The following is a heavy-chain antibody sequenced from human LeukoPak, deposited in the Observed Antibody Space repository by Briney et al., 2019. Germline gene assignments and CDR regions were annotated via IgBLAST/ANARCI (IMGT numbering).Heavy chain of an antibody. CDR3: ARPLNYDILTGYLDY. CDR2: ISYDGSNK. Sequence: GGSLRLSCAASGFTFSSYAMHWVRQAPGKGLEWVAVISYDGSNKYYADSVKGRFTISRDNSKNTLYLQMNSLRAEDTAVCYCARPLNYDILTGYLDYWGQGTLVTVSS. V-gene: IGHV3-30*04. J-gene: IGHJ4*02. CDR1: GFTFSSYA. D-gene: IGHD3-9*01.